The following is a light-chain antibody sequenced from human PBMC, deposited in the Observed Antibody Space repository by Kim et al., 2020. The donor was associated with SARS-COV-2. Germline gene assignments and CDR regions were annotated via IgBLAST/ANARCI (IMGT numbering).Light chain of an antibody. Sequence: EIVLTQSPGTLSLSPGERATLSCRASQSVRSSNLAWYQQKPGQAPRLLIYGTFTRATDIPARFSGSGSGTEFILTISSLQSEDFAVYYCQQYYDWPLTFGGGTKVDI. CDR2: GTF. J-gene: IGKJ4*01. V-gene: IGKV3-15*01. CDR3: QQYYDWPLT. CDR1: QSVRSSN.